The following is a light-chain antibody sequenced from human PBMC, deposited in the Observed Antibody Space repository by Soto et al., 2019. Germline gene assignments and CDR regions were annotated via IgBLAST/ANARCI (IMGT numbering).Light chain of an antibody. V-gene: IGKV1-9*01. Sequence: DIQLTQSPSFLSASVGDRVTITCRASQVISSYLAWYQQKPGKAPKLLIYAASTLQSGVPSRFSGRGFGTEFTLTISSLQPEDFATYFCQQLNSYPLTFGGGTKVEIK. J-gene: IGKJ4*01. CDR3: QQLNSYPLT. CDR1: QVISSY. CDR2: AAS.